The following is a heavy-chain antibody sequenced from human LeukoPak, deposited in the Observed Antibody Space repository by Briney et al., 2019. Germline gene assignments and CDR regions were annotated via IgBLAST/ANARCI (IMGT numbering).Heavy chain of an antibody. CDR2: IYHSGST. V-gene: IGHV4-30-2*01. CDR3: ASSPRVDTAMVLFDP. CDR1: GGSISSGGYS. J-gene: IGHJ5*02. D-gene: IGHD5-18*01. Sequence: KSSETLSLTCAVSGGSISSGGYSWSWIRQPPGKGLEWIGYIYHSGSTYYNPSLKSRVTISVDRSKNQFSLKLSSVTAADTAVYYCASSPRVDTAMVLFDPWGQGTLVTVSS.